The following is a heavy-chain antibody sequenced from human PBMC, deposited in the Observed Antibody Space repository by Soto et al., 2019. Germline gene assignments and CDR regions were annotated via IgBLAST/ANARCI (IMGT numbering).Heavy chain of an antibody. CDR1: GFIFSSYG. J-gene: IGHJ1*01. Sequence: QVPLVESGGGVVQPGRSLTLSCAASGFIFSSYGMHWVRQAPGKGLQWVAVIWYDGSNTYYADSVKGRFTISRDNSRXTLYLQMNSLRAEDTAVYYCARGLRAAAGRDYFQYWGQGTLVTVSS. V-gene: IGHV3-33*01. D-gene: IGHD6-13*01. CDR3: ARGLRAAAGRDYFQY. CDR2: IWYDGSNT.